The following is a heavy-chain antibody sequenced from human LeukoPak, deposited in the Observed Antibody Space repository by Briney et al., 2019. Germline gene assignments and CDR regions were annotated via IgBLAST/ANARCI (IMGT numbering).Heavy chain of an antibody. CDR3: AKADASGRYYNRYYYYYMDV. Sequence: SETLSLTCIVSGGSINSHHWTWIRQPPGKGLEYLGYIYYGGTTVYNPSLKSRVTISLDTSKNQFSLTLTSVTAADTAVYYCAKADASGRYYNRYYYYYMDVWGKGTTVTVSS. CDR1: GGSINSHH. CDR2: IYYGGTT. J-gene: IGHJ6*03. V-gene: IGHV4-59*11. D-gene: IGHD3-10*01.